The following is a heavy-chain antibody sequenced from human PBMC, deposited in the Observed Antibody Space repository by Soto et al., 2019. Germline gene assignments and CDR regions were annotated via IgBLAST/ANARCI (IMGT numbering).Heavy chain of an antibody. Sequence: EVQLLESGGGLVQPGGSRRLSCATSGFTVRNYAMSWVRQAPGKGLEWVSGISGSGGSSFYADSVKGRFTISRDNSKNTLNLQMDSLRAEDTAVYYCAKKSTGASGYSDYWGQGTVVTVAS. D-gene: IGHD2-2*01. CDR3: AKKSTGASGYSDY. CDR1: GFTVRNYA. V-gene: IGHV3-23*01. CDR2: ISGSGGSS. J-gene: IGHJ4*02.